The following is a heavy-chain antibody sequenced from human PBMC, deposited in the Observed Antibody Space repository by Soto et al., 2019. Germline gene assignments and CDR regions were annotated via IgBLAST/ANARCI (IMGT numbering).Heavy chain of an antibody. D-gene: IGHD1-26*01. CDR1: GGSISSSSYY. V-gene: IGHV4-39*01. CDR2: IYYSGST. J-gene: IGHJ4*02. CDR3: VETGIVGAISFDY. Sequence: SETLSLTCTVSGGSISSSSYYWGWIRQPPGKGLESIGSIYYSGSTYYNPSLKSRVTISVDTSKNQFSLKLSSVTAADPAVYYCVETGIVGAISFDYWGQGTLVTVSS.